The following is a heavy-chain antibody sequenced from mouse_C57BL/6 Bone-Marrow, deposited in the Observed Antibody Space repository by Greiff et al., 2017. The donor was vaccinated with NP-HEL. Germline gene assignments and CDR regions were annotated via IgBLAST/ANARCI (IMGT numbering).Heavy chain of an antibody. J-gene: IGHJ1*03. D-gene: IGHD1-1*01. V-gene: IGHV1-43*01. CDR3: ARLGTTVVALFYWYFDV. CDR1: GYSFTGYY. Sequence: VQLQQSGPELVKPGASVKISCKASGYSFTGYYMHWVKPSSEKSLEWIGEINPSTGGTSYNQKFKGKATLTVAKSSSTAYMQLKSLTSEDSAVYYCARLGTTVVALFYWYFDVWGTGTTVTVSS. CDR2: INPSTGGT.